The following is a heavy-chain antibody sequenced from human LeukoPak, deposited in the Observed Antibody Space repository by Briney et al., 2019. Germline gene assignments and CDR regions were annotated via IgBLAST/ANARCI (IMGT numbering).Heavy chain of an antibody. J-gene: IGHJ4*02. CDR1: GFTFRSYP. Sequence: GESLRLSCAASGFTFRSYPMTWVRQAPGKGLEWVSTIGSNAGDTHYADSVKGRFTISRDNSKNSLYLQMNSLRAEDTAVYYCAKYYSTSGSSGGRVFDYWGQGILVTVSS. D-gene: IGHD3-10*01. CDR3: AKYYSTSGSSGGRVFDY. V-gene: IGHV3-23*01. CDR2: IGSNAGDT.